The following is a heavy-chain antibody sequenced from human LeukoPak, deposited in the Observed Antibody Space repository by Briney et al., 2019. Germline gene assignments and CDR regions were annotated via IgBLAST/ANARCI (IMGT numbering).Heavy chain of an antibody. CDR2: ISSSSSYI. D-gene: IGHD4-17*01. J-gene: IGHJ4*02. CDR3: PRLTTTVTAPFDY. CDR1: GFTFSIYN. Sequence: GGSLRLSCAASGFTFSIYNSNWVRQAPGKGLEWVSSISSSSSYIYYADSVKGRFTISRDNAKNSLYLQMNSLRAEDTAVYYGPRLTTTVTAPFDYWGQGTLVTVSS. V-gene: IGHV3-21*01.